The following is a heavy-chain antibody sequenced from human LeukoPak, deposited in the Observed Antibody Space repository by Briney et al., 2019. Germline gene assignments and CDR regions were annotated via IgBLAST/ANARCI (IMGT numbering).Heavy chain of an antibody. Sequence: GGSLRLSCAASGFTFSFYGMHWVRQAPGKGLEWMTFISYDGSNEYYADSVKGRFTISRDNSKNTLYLHMNSLRAEDAAVYYCGKGLMSFGGQGGGGNLDYWGQGTLVTVSS. V-gene: IGHV3-30*18. CDR3: GKGLMSFGGQGGGGNLDY. CDR1: GFTFSFYG. D-gene: IGHD3-16*01. CDR2: ISYDGSNE. J-gene: IGHJ4*02.